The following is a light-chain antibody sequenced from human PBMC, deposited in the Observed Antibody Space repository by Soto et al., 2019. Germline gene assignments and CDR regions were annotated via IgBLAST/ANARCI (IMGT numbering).Light chain of an antibody. CDR2: LGS. CDR1: RSLRHTDGYNY. J-gene: IGKJ1*01. V-gene: IGKV2-28*01. CDR3: MQALQTPPT. Sequence: DTVMTQSPLSLPVTPGEPASISCRSSRSLRHTDGYNYLDWYLQKPGQSPQVLVYLGSHRASGVPDRFSGSGSGTDFTLKISRVEAEDVGVYYCMQALQTPPTFGQGTRWIS.